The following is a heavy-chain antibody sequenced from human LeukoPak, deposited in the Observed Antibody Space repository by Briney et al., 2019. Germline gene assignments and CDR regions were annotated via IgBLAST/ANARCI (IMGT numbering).Heavy chain of an antibody. V-gene: IGHV3-23*01. J-gene: IGHJ4*02. CDR1: GFTFSNYA. CDR3: ARGGAVGDY. CDR2: ISDSGGST. D-gene: IGHD4-23*01. Sequence: PGGSLRLSCAASGFTFSNYAMSWVRQAPGKGLEWVSAISDSGGSTYYADSVKGRFTISRDNAKNSLFLQMNSLRAEDTALYYCARGGAVGDYWGQGTLVTVSS.